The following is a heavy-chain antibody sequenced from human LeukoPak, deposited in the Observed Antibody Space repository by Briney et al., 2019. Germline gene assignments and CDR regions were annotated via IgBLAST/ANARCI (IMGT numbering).Heavy chain of an antibody. CDR2: ISSSGSTI. Sequence: GGSLRLSCAASGFTFSSYEMNWVRQAPGKGLEWVSYISSSGSTIYYADSVKGRFTISRDNSKNTLYLQMNSLRAEDTAVYYCAKLQLATYDVSDIWGQGTMVTVSS. J-gene: IGHJ3*02. CDR3: AKLQLATYDVSDI. D-gene: IGHD6-13*01. CDR1: GFTFSSYE. V-gene: IGHV3-48*03.